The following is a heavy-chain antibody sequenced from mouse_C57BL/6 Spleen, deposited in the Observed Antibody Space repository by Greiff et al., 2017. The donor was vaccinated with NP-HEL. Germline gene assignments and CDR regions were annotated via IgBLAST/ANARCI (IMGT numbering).Heavy chain of an antibody. J-gene: IGHJ2*01. CDR1: GFTFSDYY. V-gene: IGHV5-16*01. Sequence: EVQLVESEGGLVQPGSSMKLSCTASGFTFSDYYMAWVRQVPEKGLEWVANINYDGSSTYYLDSLKSRFIISRDNAKNILYLQMSSLKSEDTATYYCARGGNYVDYWGQGTTLTVSS. CDR3: ARGGNYVDY. CDR2: INYDGSST.